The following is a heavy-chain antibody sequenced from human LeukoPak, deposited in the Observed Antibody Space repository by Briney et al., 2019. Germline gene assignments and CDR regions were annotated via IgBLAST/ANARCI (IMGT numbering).Heavy chain of an antibody. J-gene: IGHJ4*02. CDR3: ARVPETTWGVFDY. CDR2: INPNSGDT. CDR1: GYTFTGYY. Sequence: GASVKVSCKASGYTFTGYYLHWVRQAPGQGLEWMGWINPNSGDTEYAQKFQGRVTMTRDTSISTAYMELSRLRSDDTAVYYCARVPETTWGVFDYWGQGTPVTVSS. D-gene: IGHD4-17*01. V-gene: IGHV1-2*02.